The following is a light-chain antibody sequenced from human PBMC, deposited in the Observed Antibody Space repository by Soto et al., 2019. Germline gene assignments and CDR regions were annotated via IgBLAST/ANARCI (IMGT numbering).Light chain of an antibody. V-gene: IGLV2-23*02. J-gene: IGLJ1*01. CDR2: EVI. CDR1: SSDVGTFNL. Sequence: QSVLTQVASVSGSPGQSITISCTGTSSDVGTFNLVSWYQQHPGKAPRLMIYEVIKRPSGVSNRFSGSKSGNTASLTISGLQAEDEADYYCGSYAGSSVYVFGTGTKLTVL. CDR3: GSYAGSSVYV.